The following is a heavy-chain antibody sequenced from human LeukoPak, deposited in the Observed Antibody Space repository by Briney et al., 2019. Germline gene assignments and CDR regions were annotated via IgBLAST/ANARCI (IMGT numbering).Heavy chain of an antibody. D-gene: IGHD1-26*01. V-gene: IGHV5-51*01. CDR3: ARVVGATLYFQH. CDR1: GYSFTSYW. CDR2: IYPDDSDG. J-gene: IGHJ1*01. Sequence: GESLKISCKGSGYSFTSYWIGWVRQMPGKGLEWMGMIYPDDSDGRYSPSFQGQVTMSADKSISTAYLQWRSLKASDTAMYYCARVVGATLYFQHWGQGTLVTVSS.